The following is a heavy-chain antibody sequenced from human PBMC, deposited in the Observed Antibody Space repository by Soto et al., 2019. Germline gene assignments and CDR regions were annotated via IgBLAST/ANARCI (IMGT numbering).Heavy chain of an antibody. D-gene: IGHD3-22*01. J-gene: IGHJ4*02. V-gene: IGHV5-10-1*01. CDR2: IDPSDSQT. Sequence: PGESLKISCKRYGYSFSSYWITWVRQKPGKGLEWMGRIDPSDSQTYYSPSFRGHVTISVTKSITTVFLQWSSLRASDTAMYYCARQIYDSDTGPNFQYYFDSWGQGTPVTVSS. CDR3: ARQIYDSDTGPNFQYYFDS. CDR1: GYSFSSYW.